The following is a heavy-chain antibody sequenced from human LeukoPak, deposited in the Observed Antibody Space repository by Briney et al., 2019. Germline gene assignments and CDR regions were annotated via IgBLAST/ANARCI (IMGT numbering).Heavy chain of an antibody. CDR1: GYNFPTYW. CDR2: IYPGDSDT. J-gene: IGHJ4*02. Sequence: GESLKISCKGSGYNFPTYWIGWVRQMPGKGLEWMGIIYPGDSDTRYSPSFQGQVTISADKSISTAYLQWSSLKASDTAMYYCARRREYSSGWYYNYWGQGTLVTVSS. V-gene: IGHV5-51*01. D-gene: IGHD6-19*01. CDR3: ARRREYSSGWYYNY.